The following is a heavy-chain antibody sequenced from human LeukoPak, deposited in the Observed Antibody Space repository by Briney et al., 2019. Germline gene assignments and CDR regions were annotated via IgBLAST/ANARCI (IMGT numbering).Heavy chain of an antibody. Sequence: SETLSLTCTVSDGSISSSSYYWGWIRQPPGKGLEWIGSIYYSGSTYYNPSLKSRVTITVDTSKNQFSLKLSSVIAADTAVYYCARSGDLRLEWLFHWGQGTLVTVSS. J-gene: IGHJ4*02. CDR3: ARSGDLRLEWLFH. D-gene: IGHD3-3*01. CDR1: DGSISSSSYY. CDR2: IYYSGST. V-gene: IGHV4-39*01.